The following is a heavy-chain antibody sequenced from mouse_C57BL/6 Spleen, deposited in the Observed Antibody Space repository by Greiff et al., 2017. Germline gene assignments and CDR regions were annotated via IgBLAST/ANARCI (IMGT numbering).Heavy chain of an antibody. D-gene: IGHD1-1*02. V-gene: IGHV1-54*01. Sequence: VQRVESGAELVRPGTSVKLSCKASGYAFTNYLIEWVKQRPGQGLEWIGEINPGGGGTNYNEKFKGKATLTADKSSSTAYMPLRSLTSEDSAVYFCARVWERWLAGDYWGQGTSVTVSS. J-gene: IGHJ4*01. CDR3: ARVWERWLAGDY. CDR2: INPGGGGT. CDR1: GYAFTNYL.